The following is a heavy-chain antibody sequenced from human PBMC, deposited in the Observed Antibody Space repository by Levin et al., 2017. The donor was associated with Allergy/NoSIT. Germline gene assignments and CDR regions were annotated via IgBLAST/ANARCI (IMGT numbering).Heavy chain of an antibody. CDR1: GYSFTSYW. D-gene: IGHD4-23*01. J-gene: IGHJ4*02. CDR2: IFPSDSDT. CDR3: ARRDSDGSNSFDY. V-gene: IGHV5-51*01. Sequence: EASVKVSCQASGYSFTSYWFGWVRQRPGKGLEWMGLIFPSDSDTRVSPSFQGQIIMSVDKSISTAYLQWSSLKASDSAMYYCARRDSDGSNSFDYWGQGTLVTVSS.